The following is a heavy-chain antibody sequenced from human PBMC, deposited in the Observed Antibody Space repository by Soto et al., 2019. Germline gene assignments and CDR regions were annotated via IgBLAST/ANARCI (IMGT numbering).Heavy chain of an antibody. D-gene: IGHD3-16*01. CDR3: AMVDVYVTPSSQEV. CDR2: INTYNGNT. J-gene: IGHJ6*02. V-gene: IGHV1-18*01. Sequence: QVQLVQSGAEVKNPGASVKVSCKASGYTFTRYGIGWARQAPGQGLEWMGWINTYNGNTNDAQNVQGRVTLTTDTSTSTAYMELRSLRSNDKAIYYCAMVDVYVTPSSQEVWGPGTTVIVSS. CDR1: GYTFTRYG.